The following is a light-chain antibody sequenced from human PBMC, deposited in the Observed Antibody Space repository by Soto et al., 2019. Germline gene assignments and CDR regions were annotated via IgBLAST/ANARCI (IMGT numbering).Light chain of an antibody. CDR1: TXDVGGYNL. CDR2: EGT. J-gene: IGLJ1*01. CDR3: SSYSSTTLV. V-gene: IGLV2-14*02. Sequence: QSALTQPASVSGSPGQSITISCSGTTXDVGGYNLVSWYQQHTAKAPKLLIYEGTQRPSGVSSRFSGSKSGNTASLTISGLQAEDEADYYCSSYSSTTLVFGTGTKVTVL.